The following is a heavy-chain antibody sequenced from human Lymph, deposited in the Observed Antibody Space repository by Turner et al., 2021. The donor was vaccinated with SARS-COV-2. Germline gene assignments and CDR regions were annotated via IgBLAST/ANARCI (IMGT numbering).Heavy chain of an antibody. D-gene: IGHD2-15*01. J-gene: IGHJ4*02. CDR3: ARGAAYCSGGSCYRKGFDY. CDR2: IIPIFGTA. Sequence: QVQLVQSGAEVKKPGSSVKVSCKASGGNFSSSAFSWVRQAPGQGLEGMGGIIPIFGTANYAKRFQGRVTITADESTSTAYMELRSLRSEDTAVYYCARGAAYCSGGSCYRKGFDYWGQGTPVTVSS. CDR1: GGNFSSSA. V-gene: IGHV1-69*01.